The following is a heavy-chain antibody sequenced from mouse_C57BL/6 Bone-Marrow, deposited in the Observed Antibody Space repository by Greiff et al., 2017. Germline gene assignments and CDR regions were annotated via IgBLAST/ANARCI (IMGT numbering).Heavy chain of an antibody. Sequence: VQLQQSGPELVKPGASVTLSCKASGYSFTGDYMHWLKQSHGDILVWFGYIYPYNGVSSYNPKLKGKATLTVDKSYSTAYMKLRSLTSEDSAVYYCAGITAVIAPEFAYWGQGTLVTVSA. D-gene: IGHD1-1*01. CDR2: IYPYNGVS. V-gene: IGHV1-31*01. J-gene: IGHJ3*01. CDR1: GYSFTGDY. CDR3: AGITAVIAPEFAY.